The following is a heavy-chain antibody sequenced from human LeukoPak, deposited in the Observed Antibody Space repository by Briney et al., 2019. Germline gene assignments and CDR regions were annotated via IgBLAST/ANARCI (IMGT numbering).Heavy chain of an antibody. CDR2: IYSGGST. D-gene: IGHD3-10*01. J-gene: IGHJ3*02. CDR1: GFTVSSNY. V-gene: IGHV3-53*01. Sequence: GGSLRLSCAASGFTVSSNYMSWVRQAPGKGLEWVSVIYSGGSTYYADSVKGRFTISRDNSKNTLYLQMNSLRAEDTAVYYCARVGYYGSGSSYGAFDIWGQGTMVTVSS. CDR3: ARVGYYGSGSSYGAFDI.